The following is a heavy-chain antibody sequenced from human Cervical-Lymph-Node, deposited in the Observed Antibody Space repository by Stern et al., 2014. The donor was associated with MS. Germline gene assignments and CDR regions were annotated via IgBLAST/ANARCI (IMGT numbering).Heavy chain of an antibody. Sequence: QLVQSGPEVKKPGTSVKVSCKASGFTFTSSAVQWVRQARGQRLEWIGWIVVGSGNPNYAQKFQERVTITRDMSTSTAYMELSSLRSEDTAVYYCAADQDYGDYGDLFDYWGQGTLVTVSS. CDR3: AADQDYGDYGDLFDY. D-gene: IGHD4-17*01. J-gene: IGHJ4*02. V-gene: IGHV1-58*01. CDR2: IVVGSGNP. CDR1: GFTFTSSA.